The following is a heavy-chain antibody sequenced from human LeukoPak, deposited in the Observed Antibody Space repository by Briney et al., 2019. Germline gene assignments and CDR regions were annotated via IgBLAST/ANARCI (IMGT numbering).Heavy chain of an antibody. J-gene: IGHJ4*02. CDR2: ISSSSSTI. V-gene: IGHV3-48*01. Sequence: PGGSLRLSCAASGFTFSKYSMNWVRQAPGKGLQWVSYISSSSSTIYYADSVKGRFTISRDNAKNSLYLQMNSLRAEDTALYYCASGGIYYGAAFDFWGQGTLVTVSS. CDR3: ASGGIYYGAAFDF. CDR1: GFTFSKYS. D-gene: IGHD1-26*01.